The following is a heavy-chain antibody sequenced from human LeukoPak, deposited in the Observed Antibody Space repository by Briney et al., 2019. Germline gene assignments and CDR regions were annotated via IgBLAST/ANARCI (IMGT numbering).Heavy chain of an antibody. D-gene: IGHD3-10*01. V-gene: IGHV4-38-2*02. Sequence: PSETLSLTCTVSGYSISSGYYWGWIRQPPGKGLEWIGSIYHSGSTYYNPSLKSRVTISVDTSKNQFSLKLSSVTAADTAVYYCARHEHVSLWFGELLGWFDPWGQGTLVTVSS. CDR2: IYHSGST. CDR3: ARHEHVSLWFGELLGWFDP. CDR1: GYSISSGYY. J-gene: IGHJ5*02.